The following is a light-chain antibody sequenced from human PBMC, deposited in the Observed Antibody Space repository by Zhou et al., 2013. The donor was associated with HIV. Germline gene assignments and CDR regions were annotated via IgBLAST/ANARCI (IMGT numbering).Light chain of an antibody. V-gene: IGKV1-5*03. CDR3: QQYNSYSPYT. CDR1: QSISTW. J-gene: IGKJ2*01. Sequence: DIQMTQSPSTLSASVGDRVTITCRASQSISTWLAWHQQKPGKAPKVLIYQTSTLQGGVPSRFSGSGSGTEFTLTISSLQPDDFATYYCQQYNSYSPYTFGQGTKLEIK. CDR2: QTS.